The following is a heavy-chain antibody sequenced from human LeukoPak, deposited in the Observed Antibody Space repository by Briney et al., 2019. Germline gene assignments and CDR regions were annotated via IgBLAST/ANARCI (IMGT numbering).Heavy chain of an antibody. CDR3: ARVFSGYSYGYYY. D-gene: IGHD5-18*01. CDR2: INPNSGGT. Sequence: ASVKVSCKASGYTFTGYYTHWVRQAPGQGLEWMGWINPNSGGTNYAQKFQGRVTMTRDTSISTAYMELSRLRSDDTAVYYCARVFSGYSYGYYYWGQGTLVTVSS. J-gene: IGHJ4*02. V-gene: IGHV1-2*02. CDR1: GYTFTGYY.